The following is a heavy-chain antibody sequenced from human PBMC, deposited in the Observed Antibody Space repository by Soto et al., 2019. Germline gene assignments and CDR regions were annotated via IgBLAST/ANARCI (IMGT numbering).Heavy chain of an antibody. D-gene: IGHD3-10*01. Sequence: QVQLVQSGAEVKKPGASVKVSCTGSGYTFRSYDIHWVRPATGQGLEWMGWVNPNTGNTGYAQKFQGRVPMTRDMSKSSAYMEVTSLTSEDTASYYCARAYGAGSFDFWGQGTLVSVSS. CDR2: VNPNTGNT. V-gene: IGHV1-8*01. J-gene: IGHJ5*01. CDR3: ARAYGAGSFDF. CDR1: GYTFRSYD.